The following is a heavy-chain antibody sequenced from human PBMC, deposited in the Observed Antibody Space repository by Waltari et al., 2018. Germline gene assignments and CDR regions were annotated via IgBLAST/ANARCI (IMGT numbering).Heavy chain of an antibody. CDR2: ISAYNGNT. J-gene: IGHJ6*02. D-gene: IGHD3-3*01. Sequence: QVQLVQSGAEVKKPGASVKVSCKASGYTFTSYGISWVRQAPGQGLEWMGWISAYNGNTNYAQKLQGIVTMTTDTSTSTAYMELRSLRSDDTAVYYCARTYYDFWSGYYDYYYYGMDVWGQGTTVTVSS. CDR1: GYTFTSYG. V-gene: IGHV1-18*01. CDR3: ARTYYDFWSGYYDYYYYGMDV.